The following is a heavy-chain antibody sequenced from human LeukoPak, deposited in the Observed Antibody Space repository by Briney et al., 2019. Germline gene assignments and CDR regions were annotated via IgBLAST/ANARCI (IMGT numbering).Heavy chain of an antibody. J-gene: IGHJ5*02. V-gene: IGHV1-8*02. CDR3: VRDGEGLAISVNYWFDL. Sequence: ASVKVSCKASGYTFTSYDINWVRQATGQGLEWMGWMNPNNGNTGYAQTFQGRVTMTRDTFTSTAYMELRSLTSEDTAVYYCVRDGEGLAISVNYWFDLWGQGTLVTVSS. D-gene: IGHD3-10*01. CDR2: MNPNNGNT. CDR1: GYTFTSYD.